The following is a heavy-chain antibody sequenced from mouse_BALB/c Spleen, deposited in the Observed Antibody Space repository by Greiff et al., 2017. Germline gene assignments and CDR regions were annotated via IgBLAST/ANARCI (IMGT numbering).Heavy chain of an antibody. CDR2: ISDGGSYT. Sequence: EVKLQESGGGLVKPGGSLKLSCAASGFTFSDYYMYWVRQTPEKRLEWVATISDGGSYTYYPDSVKGRFTISRDNAKNNLYLQMSSLKSEDTAMYYCARDGEITTVVATGRFAYWGQGTLVTVSA. V-gene: IGHV5-4*02. CDR3: ARDGEITTVVATGRFAY. CDR1: GFTFSDYY. D-gene: IGHD1-1*01. J-gene: IGHJ3*01.